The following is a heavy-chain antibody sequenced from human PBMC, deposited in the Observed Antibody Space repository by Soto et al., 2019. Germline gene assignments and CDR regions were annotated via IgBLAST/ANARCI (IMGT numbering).Heavy chain of an antibody. D-gene: IGHD3-22*01. CDR3: AKDRRLYYYDSSGYPDNYGMDV. CDR1: GFTFSSYG. J-gene: IGHJ6*02. CDR2: ISYDGSNK. Sequence: PGGSLRLSCAASGFTFSSYGMHWVRQAPGKGLEWVAVISYDGSNKYYADSVKGRFTISRDNSKDTLYLQMNSLRAEDTAVYYCAKDRRLYYYDSSGYPDNYGMDVWGQGTTVTVSS. V-gene: IGHV3-30*18.